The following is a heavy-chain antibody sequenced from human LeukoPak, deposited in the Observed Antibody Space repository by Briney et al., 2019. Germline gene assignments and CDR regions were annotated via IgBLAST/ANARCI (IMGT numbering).Heavy chain of an antibody. Sequence: WVRQXPGKGLEWVSYISSSSSTIYYADSVKGRFTISRDNAKNSLYLQMNSLRAEDTAVYYCARDRVRPDYWGQGTLVTVSS. CDR2: ISSSSSTI. V-gene: IGHV3-48*01. D-gene: IGHD2-8*01. CDR3: ARDRVRPDY. J-gene: IGHJ4*02.